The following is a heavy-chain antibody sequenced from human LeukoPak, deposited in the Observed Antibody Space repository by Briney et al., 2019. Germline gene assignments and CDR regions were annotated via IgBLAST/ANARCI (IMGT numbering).Heavy chain of an antibody. CDR1: KFTFSHYG. CDR2: IWNDGSNQ. Sequence: PGGSLRLSCAASKFTFSHYGMHWVRQAPGKGLEWVAVIWNDGSNQYYADSVKGRFTVSRDNSQNTLYLQMNSLRPEDTAVYYCAKDAQGGFDYSNSLENWGQGTLVTVSS. J-gene: IGHJ4*02. CDR3: AKDAQGGFDYSNSLEN. V-gene: IGHV3-33*06. D-gene: IGHD4-11*01.